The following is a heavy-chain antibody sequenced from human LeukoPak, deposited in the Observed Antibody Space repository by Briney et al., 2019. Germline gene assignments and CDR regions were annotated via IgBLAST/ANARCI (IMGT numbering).Heavy chain of an antibody. Sequence: SQTLSLTCAASGGSISSGGYSWSWIRQPPGKGLEWIGYIYHSGSTYYNPSLKSRVTISVDRSKNQFSLKLSSVTAADTAVYYCASSLVRGVKGQAFDIWGQGTMVTVSS. CDR1: GGSISSGGYS. D-gene: IGHD3-10*01. CDR2: IYHSGST. CDR3: ASSLVRGVKGQAFDI. V-gene: IGHV4-30-2*01. J-gene: IGHJ3*02.